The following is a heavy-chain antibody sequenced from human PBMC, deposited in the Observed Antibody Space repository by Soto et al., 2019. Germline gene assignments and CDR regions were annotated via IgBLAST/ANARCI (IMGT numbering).Heavy chain of an antibody. CDR2: IWYDGSNK. CDR1: GFTFSSYG. Sequence: GSLRLSCAASGFTFSSYGMHWVRQAPGKGLEWVAVIWYDGSNKYYADSVKGRFTISRDNSKNTLYLQMNSLRAEDTAVYYCARGPYDSSGYWFDYWGQGTLVTVSS. CDR3: ARGPYDSSGYWFDY. V-gene: IGHV3-33*01. J-gene: IGHJ4*02. D-gene: IGHD3-22*01.